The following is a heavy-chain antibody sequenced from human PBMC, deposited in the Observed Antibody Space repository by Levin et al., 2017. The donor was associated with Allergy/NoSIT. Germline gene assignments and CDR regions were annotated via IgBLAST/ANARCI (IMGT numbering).Heavy chain of an antibody. CDR3: ARDSLSGYDSYYFDY. Sequence: ASVKVSCKASGYTFTSYAMNWVRQAPGQGLEWMGWINTNTGNPTYAQGFTGRFVFSLDTSVSTAYLQISSLKAEDTAVYYCARDSLSGYDSYYFDYWGQGTLVTVSS. CDR2: INTNTGNP. D-gene: IGHD5-12*01. J-gene: IGHJ4*02. CDR1: GYTFTSYA. V-gene: IGHV7-4-1*02.